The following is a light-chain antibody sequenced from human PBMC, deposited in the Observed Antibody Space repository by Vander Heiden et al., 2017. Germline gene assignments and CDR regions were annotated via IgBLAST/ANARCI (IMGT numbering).Light chain of an antibody. CDR3: QEYGSSPLT. Sequence: EIVLTQSPGTLSLSPGERATLSCRASQSVSSSYLAWYQQKPGQAPRLLIYGASSRATGIPDRFSRSGSGTDFTLTISSLEPEDFTVYYCQEYGSSPLTFGGGTKVEIK. CDR2: GAS. J-gene: IGKJ4*01. V-gene: IGKV3-20*01. CDR1: QSVSSSY.